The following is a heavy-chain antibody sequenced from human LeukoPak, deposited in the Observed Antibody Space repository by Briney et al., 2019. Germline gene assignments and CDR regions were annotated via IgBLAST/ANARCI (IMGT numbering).Heavy chain of an antibody. CDR2: IWYDGSNK. V-gene: IGHV3-33*01. CDR3: ARYVGGGNSGGFDY. CDR1: GLTFNSYD. J-gene: IGHJ4*02. D-gene: IGHD4-23*01. Sequence: GGSLRLSCAAAGLTFNSYDIHWIRQAPGKGLEWVALIWYDGSNKYYADSVKGRFTISRDNSKNTLCLQMNSLRAEDTAVYYCARYVGGGNSGGFDYWGQGTLVTVSS.